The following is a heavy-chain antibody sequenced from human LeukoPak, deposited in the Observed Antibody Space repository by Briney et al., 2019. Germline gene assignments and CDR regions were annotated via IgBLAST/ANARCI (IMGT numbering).Heavy chain of an antibody. J-gene: IGHJ3*02. D-gene: IGHD5/OR15-5a*01. CDR3: AREAAVYDAFDI. V-gene: IGHV4-59*01. CDR2: IYYSGST. Sequence: SETLSLTCTVSGGSISSYYWSWIRQPPGKGLEWIGYIYYSGSTNYNPFLKSRVTISVDTSKNQFSLKLSSVTAADTAVYYCAREAAVYDAFDIWGQGTMVTVSS. CDR1: GGSISSYY.